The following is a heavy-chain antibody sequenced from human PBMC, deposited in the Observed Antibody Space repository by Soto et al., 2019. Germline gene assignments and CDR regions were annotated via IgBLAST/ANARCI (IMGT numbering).Heavy chain of an antibody. CDR1: GFTFHDYA. CDR2: ITWNSGSI. V-gene: IGHV3-9*01. D-gene: IGHD6-19*01. CDR3: AKDIREYSSGWTYFDY. J-gene: IGHJ4*01. Sequence: EVQLVESGGGLVQPGRSLKLSRAASGFTFHDYAMHWVRQGQGKGLEWVSGITWNSGSIDYADSVKGRFTISRDNAKNSLYLQMNSLRPEDTALYYCAKDIREYSSGWTYFDYWGHGTLVTVSS.